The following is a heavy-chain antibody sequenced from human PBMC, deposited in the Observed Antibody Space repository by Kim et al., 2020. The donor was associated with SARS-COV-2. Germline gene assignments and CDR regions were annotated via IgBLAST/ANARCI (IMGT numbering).Heavy chain of an antibody. CDR2: ISSDSGTI. V-gene: IGHV3-48*02. CDR1: GFTFSYYS. Sequence: GGSLRLSCAASGFTFSYYSMNWVRQAPGKGLEWLSYISSDSGTIFYADSVKGRFTVSRDTAKSSLYLQMNNLRDGDTAVYYCARIRTTPKRGSSRSYYIDYWGEGTLVTVSS. D-gene: IGHD6-13*01. CDR3: ARIRTTPKRGSSRSYYIDY. J-gene: IGHJ4*02.